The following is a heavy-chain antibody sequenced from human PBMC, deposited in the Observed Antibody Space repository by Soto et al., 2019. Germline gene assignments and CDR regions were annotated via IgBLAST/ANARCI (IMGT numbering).Heavy chain of an antibody. V-gene: IGHV1-69*13. CDR1: GGTCSSYA. J-gene: IGHJ4*02. Sequence: SVKVSCKASGGTCSSYAISWVRQAPGQGLEWMGGIIPIFGTANYAQKFQGRVTITADESTSTAYMELSSLRSEDTAVYYCASSKQQLVAFDYWGQGTLVTVSS. D-gene: IGHD6-13*01. CDR2: IIPIFGTA. CDR3: ASSKQQLVAFDY.